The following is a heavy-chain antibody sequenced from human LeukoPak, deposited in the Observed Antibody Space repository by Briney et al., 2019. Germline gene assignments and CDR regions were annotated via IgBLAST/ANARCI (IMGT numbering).Heavy chain of an antibody. CDR2: IYYSGST. Sequence: SETLSLTCTVSGGSISSYYWSWIRQPPGKGLEWIGYIYYSGSTNYNPSLKSRVTISVDTSKNQFSLKLSSVTAADTAVYYCARDNIRGSYCSGGSCYVTNWFDPWGQGTLVTVSS. J-gene: IGHJ5*02. CDR3: ARDNIRGSYCSGGSCYVTNWFDP. CDR1: GGSISSYY. V-gene: IGHV4-59*01. D-gene: IGHD2-15*01.